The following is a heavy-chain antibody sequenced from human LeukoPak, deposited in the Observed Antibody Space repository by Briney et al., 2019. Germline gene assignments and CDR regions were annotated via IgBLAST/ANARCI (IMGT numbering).Heavy chain of an antibody. V-gene: IGHV4-31*03. CDR1: GGSISSGGYY. CDR2: IYYSGST. D-gene: IGHD6-13*01. J-gene: IGHJ6*02. Sequence: SQTLSLTCTVSGGSISSGGYYWSWIRQHPGKGLEWIGYIYYSGSTYYNPSLKSRVTISVDTSKNQFSLKLSSVTAADTAVYYCARRPGVGAWYSSSYYYYYGMDVWGQGTTVTVSS. CDR3: ARRPGVGAWYSSSYYYYYGMDV.